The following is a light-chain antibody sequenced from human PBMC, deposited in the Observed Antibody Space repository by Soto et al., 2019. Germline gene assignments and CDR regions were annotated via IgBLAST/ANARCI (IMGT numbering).Light chain of an antibody. CDR3: QQYGSSPGT. V-gene: IGKV3-20*01. CDR2: GAS. CDR1: QSVTSNY. Sequence: EIVLTQSPASLSLSPGERATLSCRASQSVTSNYLAWYQQKPGQAPRLLIFGASIRDTGVPDRISGSGSWKDFTLTSSRLAPEDSAVYYWQQYGSSPGTFGQGTKVEIK. J-gene: IGKJ1*01.